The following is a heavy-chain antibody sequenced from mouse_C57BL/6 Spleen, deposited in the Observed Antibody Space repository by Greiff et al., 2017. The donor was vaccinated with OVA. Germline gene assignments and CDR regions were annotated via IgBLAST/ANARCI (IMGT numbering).Heavy chain of an antibody. CDR3: ARRYYSNGFAY. J-gene: IGHJ3*01. CDR2: IYPRDGST. CDR1: GYTFTSYD. V-gene: IGHV1-85*01. D-gene: IGHD2-5*01. Sequence: QVQLQQSGPELVKPGASVKLSCKASGYTFTSYDINWVKQRPGQGLEWIGWIYPRDGSTKYNEEFKGKATLTVDTSSSTAYMELHSLTSEDSAVYFCARRYYSNGFAYWGQGTLVTVSA.